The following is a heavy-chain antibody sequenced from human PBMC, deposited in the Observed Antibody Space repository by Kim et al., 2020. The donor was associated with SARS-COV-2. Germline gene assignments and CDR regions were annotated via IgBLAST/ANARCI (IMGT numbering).Heavy chain of an antibody. CDR2: IKQDGSET. D-gene: IGHD6-19*01. J-gene: IGHJ4*02. V-gene: IGHV3-7*05. CDR1: GFTFTTYW. CDR3: AGGGGWVLDS. Sequence: LSLTCAASGFTFTTYWMFWVRQAPGKGLEWVATIKQDGSETHYVDSVRGRFTISRDNTKNSVYLQMDSLRDEDTAVYYCAGGGGWVLDSWGQGTLVAVST.